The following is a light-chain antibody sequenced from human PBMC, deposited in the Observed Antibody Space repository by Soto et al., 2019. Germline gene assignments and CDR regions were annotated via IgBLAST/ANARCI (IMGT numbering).Light chain of an antibody. CDR3: HQYDQGPIT. V-gene: IGKV3-15*01. Sequence: VVMTKSTAHLSVSPGVGATLSXWASQPVTDKLAWYQQKPGXAPRXXXYGXSASALGIPDRLSGSGSGTEFSCTVTSLQSEDCDFYYWHQYDQGPITFGQGTRLEIK. CDR1: QPVTDK. CDR2: GXS. J-gene: IGKJ5*01.